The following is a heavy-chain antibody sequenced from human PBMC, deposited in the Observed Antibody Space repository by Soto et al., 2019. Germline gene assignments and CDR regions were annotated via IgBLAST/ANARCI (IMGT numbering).Heavy chain of an antibody. Sequence: ASVKVSCKASGYTFTSYGISWVREAPEQGVEWMGWISAYNGNTNYAQKLQGRVTMTTDTSTSTAYMELRSLRSDDTAVYYCARSGVSYYDSSGRNWFDPWGQGTLVTVSS. D-gene: IGHD3-22*01. CDR1: GYTFTSYG. CDR3: ARSGVSYYDSSGRNWFDP. CDR2: ISAYNGNT. V-gene: IGHV1-18*04. J-gene: IGHJ5*02.